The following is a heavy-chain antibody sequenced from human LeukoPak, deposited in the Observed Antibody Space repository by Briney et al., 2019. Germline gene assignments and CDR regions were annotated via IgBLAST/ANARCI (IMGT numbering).Heavy chain of an antibody. CDR3: ARGIGYCSGGSCYFFDY. CDR1: GGSISSSSYY. D-gene: IGHD2-15*01. CDR2: IYYSGST. Sequence: SETLSLTCTVSGGSISSSSYYWGWIRQPPGKGLEWTGSIYYSGSTYYNPSLKSRVTISVDTSKNQFSLKLSSVTAADTAVYYCARGIGYCSGGSCYFFDYWGQGTLVTVSS. V-gene: IGHV4-39*01. J-gene: IGHJ4*02.